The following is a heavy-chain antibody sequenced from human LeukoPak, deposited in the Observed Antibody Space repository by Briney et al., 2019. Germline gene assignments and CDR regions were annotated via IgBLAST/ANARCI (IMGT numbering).Heavy chain of an antibody. CDR3: AKDITQVRYDSSGSFDY. V-gene: IGHV3-23*01. CDR1: GFIFSSYG. Sequence: GGTLRLSCAASGFIFSSYGMSWVRQAPGKGLEWVSAISSGGSSTDYADSVKGRFTISRDNSKNTLYLQMDSLRAEDTAVYYCAKDITQVRYDSSGSFDYWGQGTLVTVSS. CDR2: ISSGGSST. J-gene: IGHJ4*02. D-gene: IGHD3-22*01.